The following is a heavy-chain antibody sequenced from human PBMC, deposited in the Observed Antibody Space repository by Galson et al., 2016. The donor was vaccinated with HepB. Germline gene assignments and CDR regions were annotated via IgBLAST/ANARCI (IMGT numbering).Heavy chain of an antibody. J-gene: IGHJ6*02. CDR2: ISNGEITI. CDR3: ARSGYVNYYGMDV. Sequence: IRQAPGKGLEWVSYISNGEITIHYADSVKGRFTISRDNAENSLYLQMSSLRAEDTAVYYCARSGYVNYYGMDVWGQGTTVTVSS. D-gene: IGHD3-3*01. V-gene: IGHV3-11*01.